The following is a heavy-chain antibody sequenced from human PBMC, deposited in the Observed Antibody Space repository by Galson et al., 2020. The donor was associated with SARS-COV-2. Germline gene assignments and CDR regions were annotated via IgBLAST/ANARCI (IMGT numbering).Heavy chain of an antibody. CDR2: ISWNSGNI. Sequence: GGSLRLSCAASGFTFDDYAMHWVRQVPGKGLEWVSGISWNSGNIGYADSVKGRFTISRDNAKNSLYLQVNSLRPDDTALYYCAKGRGVAAPNFDFWGQGTLVTVSS. CDR3: AKGRGVAAPNFDF. J-gene: IGHJ4*02. V-gene: IGHV3-9*01. CDR1: GFTFDDYA. D-gene: IGHD2-15*01.